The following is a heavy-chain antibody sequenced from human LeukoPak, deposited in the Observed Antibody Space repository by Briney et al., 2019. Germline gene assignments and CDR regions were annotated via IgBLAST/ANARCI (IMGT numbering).Heavy chain of an antibody. Sequence: GGSLRHSCAAPGFTFDDSGMSWVRQVLGKRLWRGAGINWNNGKTNYADSVKGRFTISRDNAKNSLYLQMNSLRDEDTALYYCARPRDLCSSSSCPSFDYWGQGTLVTVSS. J-gene: IGHJ4*02. D-gene: IGHD2-15*01. CDR2: INWNNGKT. V-gene: IGHV3-20*04. CDR1: GFTFDDSG. CDR3: ARPRDLCSSSSCPSFDY.